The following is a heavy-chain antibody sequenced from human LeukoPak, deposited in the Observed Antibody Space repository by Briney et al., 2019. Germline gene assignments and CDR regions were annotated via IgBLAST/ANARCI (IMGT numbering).Heavy chain of an antibody. D-gene: IGHD2-2*01. CDR2: IYYSGST. J-gene: IGHJ4*02. CDR3: ARDRGYCSGTSCPAFDY. CDR1: GGSVSSGSYY. Sequence: SETLSLTCTVSGGSVSSGSYYWSWIRQPPGKGLEWIGYIYYSGSTNYNPSLKSRVTMSVDTSKNQFSLKLSSVTAADTAVYYCARDRGYCSGTSCPAFDYWGQGTLVTVSS. V-gene: IGHV4-61*01.